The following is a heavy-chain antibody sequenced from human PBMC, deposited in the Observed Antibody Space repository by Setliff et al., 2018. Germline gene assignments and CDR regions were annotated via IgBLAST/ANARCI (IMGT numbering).Heavy chain of an antibody. CDR3: ARNLLYLQMNSLRVDDTAVYYCSSYLVS. D-gene: IGHD2-15*01. J-gene: IGHJ4*02. CDR1: GGSISSHY. V-gene: IGHV4-59*11. Sequence: SETLSLTCTVSGGSISSHYWSWIRQPPGKGLEWIGSIYYSGSTNYNPSLKSRVTISVDTSKNQVSLKLSSVRGRFTVSRDNARNLLYLQMNSLRVDDTAVYYCSSYLVSWGQGALVTVSS. CDR2: IYYSGST.